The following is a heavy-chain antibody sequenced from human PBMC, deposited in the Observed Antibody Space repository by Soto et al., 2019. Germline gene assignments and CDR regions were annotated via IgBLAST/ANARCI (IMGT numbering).Heavy chain of an antibody. V-gene: IGHV1-18*01. CDR3: ARAGRKEYCGGDCYFGY. CDR1: GYTFTSYG. Sequence: GASVKVSCKASGYTFTSYGISWVRQAPGQGLEWMGWISAYNGNTNYAQRLQGRVTMTTDTSTSTAYMELRSLRSDDTAVYYCARAGRKEYCGGDCYFGYWGQGTLVTVSS. CDR2: ISAYNGNT. D-gene: IGHD2-21*02. J-gene: IGHJ4*02.